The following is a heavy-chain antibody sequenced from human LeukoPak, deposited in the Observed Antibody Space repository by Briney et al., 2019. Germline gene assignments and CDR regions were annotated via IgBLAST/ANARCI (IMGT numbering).Heavy chain of an antibody. CDR2: ITTSNYI. V-gene: IGHV3-21*01. J-gene: IGHJ4*02. CDR3: VREQARAGSFDY. D-gene: IGHD6-19*01. CDR1: GFTFSSHS. Sequence: GGSLRLSCVVSGFTFSSHSVNWVRQAPGKGLEWVLSITTSNYIFYAESVKGQFTISRDNAKNSLYLQMTSLRAEDTAVYYCVREQARAGSFDYWGQGTLVTVSS.